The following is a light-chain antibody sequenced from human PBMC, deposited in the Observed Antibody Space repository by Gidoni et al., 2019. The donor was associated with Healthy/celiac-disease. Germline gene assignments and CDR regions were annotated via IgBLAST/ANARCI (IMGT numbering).Light chain of an antibody. CDR3: QQYNSYPYT. J-gene: IGKJ2*01. Sequence: DIQMTQSPSNLSASVGDRVTITCRASQSISSWLAWYQQKPGKAPKLLIYKASSLESWVPSRFSGSGSGTEVTLTISSLQPDDFATYYCQQYNSYPYTFXXXTKLEIK. V-gene: IGKV1-5*03. CDR1: QSISSW. CDR2: KAS.